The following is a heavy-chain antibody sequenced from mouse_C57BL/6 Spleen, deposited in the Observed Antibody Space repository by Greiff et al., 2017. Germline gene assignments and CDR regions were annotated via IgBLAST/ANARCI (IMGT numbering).Heavy chain of an antibody. CDR1: GYTFTDYN. Sequence: EVKLMESGPELVKPGASVKIPCKASGYTFTDYNMDWVKQSNGKSLEWIGDINPNNGGTNYNQKFKGKATLTVDKSSSTAYMELRSLTSEDTAVYYCTRVDSAVPFDYWGQGTTLTVSS. V-gene: IGHV1-18*01. CDR2: INPNNGGT. CDR3: TRVDSAVPFDY. J-gene: IGHJ2*01. D-gene: IGHD3-2*02.